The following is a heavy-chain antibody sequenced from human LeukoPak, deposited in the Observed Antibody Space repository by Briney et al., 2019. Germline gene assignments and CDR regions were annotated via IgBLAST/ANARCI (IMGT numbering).Heavy chain of an antibody. Sequence: PSETLSLTCAVYGGSFSGYYWSWIRQPPGKGLEWIGEINHRRSTNYNPSLKSRVTISVDTSKNQFSLKLSSVTAADTAVYYCARVRGTYYYDSSGPSPYYFDYWGQGTLVTVSS. D-gene: IGHD3-22*01. V-gene: IGHV4-34*01. CDR1: GGSFSGYY. CDR2: INHRRST. J-gene: IGHJ4*02. CDR3: ARVRGTYYYDSSGPSPYYFDY.